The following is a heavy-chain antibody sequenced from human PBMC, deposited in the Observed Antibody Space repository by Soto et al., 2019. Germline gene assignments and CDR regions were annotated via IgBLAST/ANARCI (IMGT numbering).Heavy chain of an antibody. Sequence: ASVKVSCKASGYTFTSYGMSWVRQAPLQGLEWMVCISAYNGNKNYAQKLQGRVTMTTDTPTSTAYMELRSLRSDDTAVYYCARPPVDRSGYYAFDIWGQRTTVTLSS. CDR2: ISAYNGNK. D-gene: IGHD3-22*01. CDR1: GYTFTSYG. J-gene: IGHJ3*02. CDR3: ARPPVDRSGYYAFDI. V-gene: IGHV1-18*04.